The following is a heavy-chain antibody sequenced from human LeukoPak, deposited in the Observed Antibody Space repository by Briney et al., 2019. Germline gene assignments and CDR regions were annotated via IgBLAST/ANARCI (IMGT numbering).Heavy chain of an antibody. CDR1: GFTFDDYA. J-gene: IGHJ3*02. CDR3: AKDVAMIVGDAFDI. CDR2: ISWNSGSI. D-gene: IGHD3-22*01. V-gene: IGHV3-9*01. Sequence: GGSLRLSCAASGFTFDDYAMHWVRQAPGKGLEWVSGISWNSGSIGYADSVKGRFTISRDNAKNSLYLQMNSLRAEDTALYYCAKDVAMIVGDAFDIWGQGTMVTVSS.